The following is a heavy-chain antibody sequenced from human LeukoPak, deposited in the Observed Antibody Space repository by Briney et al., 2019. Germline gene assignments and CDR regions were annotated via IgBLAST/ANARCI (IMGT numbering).Heavy chain of an antibody. Sequence: PGGSLRLSCAASGFSFSSCAMHWVRQAPGMGLEWVAVISFDGSNEYYADSVKGRFTISRDNSKNTLFLQMNSLRAEDTAVYYCARDVINIAIPDYWGQGTLVTVSS. CDR1: GFSFSSCA. CDR3: ARDVINIAIPDY. D-gene: IGHD2-21*01. J-gene: IGHJ4*02. CDR2: ISFDGSNE. V-gene: IGHV3-30*04.